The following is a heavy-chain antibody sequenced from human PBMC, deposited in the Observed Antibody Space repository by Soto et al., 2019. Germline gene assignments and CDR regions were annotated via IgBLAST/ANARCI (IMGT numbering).Heavy chain of an antibody. D-gene: IGHD3-22*01. V-gene: IGHV1-69*13. CDR1: GGTFSSYA. CDR2: IIPIFGTA. Sequence: ASVKVSCKAYGGTFSSYAISWVRQAPGQGLERMGGIIPIFGTAYYAQKFQGRVTITADESTSTAYMELSSLRSEDTFVYYFASDPPLYYYDSSRYFDYWGQGTLVTVSS. J-gene: IGHJ4*02. CDR3: ASDPPLYYYDSSRYFDY.